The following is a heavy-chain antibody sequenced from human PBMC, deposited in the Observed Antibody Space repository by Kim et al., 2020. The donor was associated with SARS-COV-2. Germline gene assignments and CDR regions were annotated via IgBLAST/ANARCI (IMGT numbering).Heavy chain of an antibody. CDR1: GFSIFTSGMC. Sequence: SGPTLVNPTQTLTLTCTFSGFSIFTSGMCVNWIRQPPGKALEWLARIDWDDDKYYNISLKTRLTISKDTSKNQVVLTMTDMDPLDTATYYCVRLRGPGTTRSQSYYYYMDVWGKGTTVTVSS. D-gene: IGHD1-7*01. CDR2: IDWDDDK. J-gene: IGHJ6*03. V-gene: IGHV2-70*11. CDR3: VRLRGPGTTRSQSYYYYMDV.